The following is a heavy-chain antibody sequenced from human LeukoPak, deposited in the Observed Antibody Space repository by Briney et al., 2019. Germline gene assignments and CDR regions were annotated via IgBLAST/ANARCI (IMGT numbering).Heavy chain of an antibody. D-gene: IGHD3-22*01. V-gene: IGHV3-48*03. CDR3: TREAGSRGYYYFDY. J-gene: IGHJ4*02. CDR1: GFTFSSYE. Sequence: QPGGSLRLSCAASGFTFSSYEMNWVRRAPGKGLEWVSYISSSGSSIYYADSVKGRFTISRDNAKNSLFLQMNSLRGEDTAVYYCTREAGSRGYYYFDYWGQGTLITVSS. CDR2: ISSSGSSI.